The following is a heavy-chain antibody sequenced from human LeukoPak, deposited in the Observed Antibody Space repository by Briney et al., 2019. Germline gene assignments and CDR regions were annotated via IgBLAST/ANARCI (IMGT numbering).Heavy chain of an antibody. CDR2: ISYDGSNK. CDR3: ASPYSSGWYSWFDP. J-gene: IGHJ5*02. Sequence: GRSLRLSCAASGFTFSSYAMHWVRQAPGKGLEWVAVISYDGSNKYYADSVKGRFTISRDNSKNTLYLQMNSLRAEDTAVYYCASPYSSGWYSWFDPWGQGTLITVSS. V-gene: IGHV3-30-3*01. CDR1: GFTFSSYA. D-gene: IGHD6-19*01.